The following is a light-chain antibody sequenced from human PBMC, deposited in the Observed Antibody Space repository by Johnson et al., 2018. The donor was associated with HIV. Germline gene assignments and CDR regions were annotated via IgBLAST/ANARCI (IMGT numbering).Light chain of an antibody. V-gene: IGLV1-44*01. CDR2: RNN. CDR3: AAWDDSLNVPYV. J-gene: IGLJ1*01. Sequence: QSVLTQPPSASGTPGQRVTISCSGSSSNIGSNTVNWYQQLPGTAPKLLIYRNNQRPSGVPDRFSGSTSGTSASLAISGLQAEDEADYYCAAWDDSLNVPYVFGTGTKVTVL. CDR1: SSNIGSNT.